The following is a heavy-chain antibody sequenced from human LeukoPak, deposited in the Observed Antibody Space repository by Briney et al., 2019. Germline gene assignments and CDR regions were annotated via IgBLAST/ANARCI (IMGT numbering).Heavy chain of an antibody. CDR1: GFTFNNYA. J-gene: IGHJ4*02. D-gene: IGHD6-19*01. V-gene: IGHV3-23*01. CDR3: GKTTVGYSSGRYPGWPVDY. CDR2: VFGSGGSA. Sequence: GGSLRLSCAASGFTFNNYAMFWVRQAPGKGLEWVAGVFGSGGSAHYTDSVKGRFTIFRDNSKNTVYLQMNSLRAEDTAVYYCGKTTVGYSSGRYPGWPVDYWGQGTLVTVSS.